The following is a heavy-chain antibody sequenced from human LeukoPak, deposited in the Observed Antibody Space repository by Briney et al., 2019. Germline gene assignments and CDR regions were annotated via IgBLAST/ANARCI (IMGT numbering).Heavy chain of an antibody. V-gene: IGHV1-2*02. CDR2: INPNTGGT. Sequence: ASVKVSCKASGYTFTGYNIHWARQAPGQGLEWMGWINPNTGGTDYARNLQGRVTMTRDTSISTVYMELSRLRSDDTAVYYCARDLNGSGSYYNGALDYWGQGTLVTVSS. J-gene: IGHJ4*02. D-gene: IGHD3-10*01. CDR1: GYTFTGYN. CDR3: ARDLNGSGSYYNGALDY.